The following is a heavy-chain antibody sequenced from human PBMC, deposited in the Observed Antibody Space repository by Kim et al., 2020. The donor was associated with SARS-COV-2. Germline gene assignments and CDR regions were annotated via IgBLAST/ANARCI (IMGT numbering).Heavy chain of an antibody. Sequence: GGSLRLSCAASGFTFSSYWMSWVRQAPGKGLEWVANIKQDGSEKYYVDSVKGRFTISRDNAKNSLYLQMNSLRAEDTAVYYCARDEYSSHIWTTYYYYGMDVWGQGTTVTVSS. CDR2: IKQDGSEK. CDR3: ARDEYSSHIWTTYYYYGMDV. CDR1: GFTFSSYW. J-gene: IGHJ6*02. V-gene: IGHV3-7*01. D-gene: IGHD6-13*01.